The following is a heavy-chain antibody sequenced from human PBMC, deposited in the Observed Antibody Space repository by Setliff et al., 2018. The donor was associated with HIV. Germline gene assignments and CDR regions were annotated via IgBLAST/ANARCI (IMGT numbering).Heavy chain of an antibody. CDR3: VRAAAGLDI. J-gene: IGHJ4*02. V-gene: IGHV3-72*01. CDR1: GFTLSDYY. Sequence: LRLSCAASGFTLSDYYMDWVRQAPWKGLEWVGRTRNKANGYITEYGASVQGRFTISRDNSKDSLSLQMNNLKAEDTAVYYCVRAAAGLDIWSQGIRVTVSS. CDR2: TRNKANGYIT.